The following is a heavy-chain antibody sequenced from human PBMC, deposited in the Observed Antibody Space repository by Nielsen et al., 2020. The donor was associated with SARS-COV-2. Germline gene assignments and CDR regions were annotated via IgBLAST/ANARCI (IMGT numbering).Heavy chain of an antibody. J-gene: IGHJ3*02. Sequence: GGSLRLSCAASRFSFSSYAIHWVRQAPGKGLDWVAVISYDGSNDYYADSVKGRFTVSRDNAKNTLYLQMNSLRAEDTAVYYCAKESYDSGGYLDAFDIWGRGTMLTVSS. V-gene: IGHV3-30*04. CDR3: AKESYDSGGYLDAFDI. D-gene: IGHD3-22*01. CDR1: RFSFSSYA. CDR2: ISYDGSND.